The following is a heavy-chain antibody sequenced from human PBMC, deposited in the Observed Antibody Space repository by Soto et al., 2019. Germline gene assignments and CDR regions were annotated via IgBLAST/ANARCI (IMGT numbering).Heavy chain of an antibody. J-gene: IGHJ5*02. CDR1: GFSLSTSGVG. Sequence: HITLKESGPTLVEPTQTLTPTCAFSGFSLSTSGVGVGWIRQPPGKALEWLAFIYWDDDKRYSPSLKTRLTIIKDTSINQVVLIMTNIDPVDTATYYCAYRQEYRGSWDSGWFDPWGQGTLLTVSS. V-gene: IGHV2-5*02. CDR3: AYRQEYRGSWDSGWFDP. D-gene: IGHD5-12*01. CDR2: IYWDDDK.